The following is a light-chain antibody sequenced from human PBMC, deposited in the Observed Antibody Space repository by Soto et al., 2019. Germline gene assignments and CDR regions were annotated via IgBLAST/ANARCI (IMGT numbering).Light chain of an antibody. CDR3: QQYNSAPLT. CDR1: QGIGNS. V-gene: IGKV1-27*01. J-gene: IGKJ4*01. CDR2: AAS. Sequence: DIQMTQSPSSLSASVGDRVTITCRASQGIGNSLAWYQQKPGKVPKLLIYAASTLQSGVPSRFSGSGSGTDFTLTISGLQPEDVATYYCQQYNSAPLTFGGGTKVEIK.